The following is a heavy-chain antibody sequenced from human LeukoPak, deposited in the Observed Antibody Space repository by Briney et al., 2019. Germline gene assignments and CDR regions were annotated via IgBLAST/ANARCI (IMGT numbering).Heavy chain of an antibody. CDR3: ARGSGGGYDLRFDY. V-gene: IGHV3-13*01. J-gene: IGHJ4*02. Sequence: GRSLRLSCAASGFTFSSYDMHWVRQATGKGLEWVSAIGTAGDTYYPGSVKGRFTISRENAKNSLYLQMNSLRAGDTAVYYCARGSGGGYDLRFDYWGQGTLVTVSS. CDR1: GFTFSSYD. CDR2: IGTAGDT. D-gene: IGHD5-12*01.